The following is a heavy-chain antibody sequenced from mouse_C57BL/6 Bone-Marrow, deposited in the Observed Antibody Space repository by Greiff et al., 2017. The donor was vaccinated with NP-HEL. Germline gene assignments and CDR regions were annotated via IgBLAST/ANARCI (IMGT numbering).Heavy chain of an antibody. CDR2: IYPRDGST. CDR3: ARWYYKDY. CDR1: GYTFTSYD. V-gene: IGHV1-85*01. J-gene: IGHJ2*01. D-gene: IGHD2-12*01. Sequence: QVQLKQSGPELVKPGASVKLSCKASGYTFTSYDINWVKQRPGQGLEWIGWIYPRDGSTKYNEKFKGKATFTVDTSSSTAYMELHSLTSESSAVYFCARWYYKDYWGQGTTLTVSS.